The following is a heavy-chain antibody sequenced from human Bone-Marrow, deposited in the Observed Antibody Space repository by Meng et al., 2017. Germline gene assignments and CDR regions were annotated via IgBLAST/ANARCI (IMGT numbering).Heavy chain of an antibody. CDR2: IYYSGST. CDR3: ARGFAEMATITNWFDP. D-gene: IGHD5-24*01. Sequence: LHLQESGPGLVKPSGTLSLTCTGSGGSISSSSYYWGWIRQPPGKGLEWIGSIYYSGSTYYNPSLKSRVTISVDTSKSQFSLKLSSVTAADTAVYYCARGFAEMATITNWFDPWGQGTLVTVS. J-gene: IGHJ5*02. V-gene: IGHV4-39*07. CDR1: GGSISSSSYY.